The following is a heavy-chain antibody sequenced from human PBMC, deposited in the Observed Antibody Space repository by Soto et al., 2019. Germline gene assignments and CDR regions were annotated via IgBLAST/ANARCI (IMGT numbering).Heavy chain of an antibody. J-gene: IGHJ4*02. CDR1: GFTFSTYA. CDR3: ARDYYKYYDSSGYYRSPAY. V-gene: IGHV3-23*01. D-gene: IGHD3-22*01. CDR2: VSASGLNT. Sequence: GGSLRLSCAASGFTFSTYAMAWVRQAPGKGLEWVSGVSASGLNTDYADSVKGRFTISRDNAKNTMYLQMNSLRAEDTAVYYCARDYYKYYDSSGYYRSPAYWGQGTLVTVSS.